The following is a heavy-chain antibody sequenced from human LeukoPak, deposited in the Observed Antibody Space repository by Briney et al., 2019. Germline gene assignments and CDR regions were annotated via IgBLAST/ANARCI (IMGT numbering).Heavy chain of an antibody. J-gene: IGHJ4*02. Sequence: SVKVSCKASGGTFSSYAISWVRQAPGQGLEWMGRIIPILGIANYAQKFQGRVTTTADKSTSTAYMELSSLRSEDTAVYYCARVEYYDSSGYYQPDYWGQGTLVTVSS. D-gene: IGHD3-22*01. CDR2: IIPILGIA. V-gene: IGHV1-69*04. CDR1: GGTFSSYA. CDR3: ARVEYYDSSGYYQPDY.